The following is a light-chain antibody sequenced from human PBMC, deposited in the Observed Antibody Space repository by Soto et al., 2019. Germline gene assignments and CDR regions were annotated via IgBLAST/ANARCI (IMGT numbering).Light chain of an antibody. Sequence: EIVLTQSPATLSLSPGERATLSCRASQSIGLAIAWYQHKPGQAPRLLIFDASQRATGIPARFRGRGSGTDFTLSISSLEPEDFAVYYCQQRTDRPPWTFGQGTRLESK. V-gene: IGKV3-11*01. CDR3: QQRTDRPPWT. CDR2: DAS. J-gene: IGKJ5*01. CDR1: QSIGLA.